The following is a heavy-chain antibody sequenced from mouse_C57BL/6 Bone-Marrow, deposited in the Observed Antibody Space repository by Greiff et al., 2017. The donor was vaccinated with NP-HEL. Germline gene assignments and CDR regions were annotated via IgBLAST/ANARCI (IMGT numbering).Heavy chain of an antibody. D-gene: IGHD1-1*01. CDR2: IYPRSGNT. Sequence: VQLQQSGAELARPGASVKLSCKASGYTFTSYGISWVKQRTGQGLEWIGEIYPRSGNTYYNEKFKGKATLTADKSSSTAYMELRSLTSEDSAVYFCARRTTTVVATPYYFDYWGQGTTLTVSS. J-gene: IGHJ2*01. V-gene: IGHV1-81*01. CDR1: GYTFTSYG. CDR3: ARRTTTVVATPYYFDY.